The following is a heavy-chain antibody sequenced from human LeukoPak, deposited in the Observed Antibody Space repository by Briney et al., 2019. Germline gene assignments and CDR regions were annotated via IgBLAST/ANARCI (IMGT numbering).Heavy chain of an antibody. CDR2: ISAYNGNT. D-gene: IGHD3-22*01. J-gene: IGHJ4*02. CDR3: AREYYYDSSGYYYPSAVDY. CDR1: GYTFTSHG. Sequence: GASVKVSCKASGYTFTSHGISWVRQAPGQGLEWMGWISAYNGNTNYAQKLQGRVTMTTDTSTSTAYMELRSLRSDDTAVYYCAREYYYDSSGYYYPSAVDYWGQGTLVTVSS. V-gene: IGHV1-18*01.